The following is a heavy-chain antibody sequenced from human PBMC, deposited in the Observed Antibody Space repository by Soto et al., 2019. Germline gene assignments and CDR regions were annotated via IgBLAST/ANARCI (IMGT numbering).Heavy chain of an antibody. D-gene: IGHD2-2*01. CDR2: ISYDGSNK. V-gene: IGHV3-30*18. J-gene: IGHJ6*02. CDR1: GFTFSSYG. Sequence: GGSMSLSCAASGFTFSSYGRRWVRPAPGKGLEWVAVISYDGSNKYYADSVKGRFTISRDNSKNTLYLQMNSLRAEDTAVYYCAKDPRDIVVVPAAMGYGMDVWGQGTTVTVSS. CDR3: AKDPRDIVVVPAAMGYGMDV.